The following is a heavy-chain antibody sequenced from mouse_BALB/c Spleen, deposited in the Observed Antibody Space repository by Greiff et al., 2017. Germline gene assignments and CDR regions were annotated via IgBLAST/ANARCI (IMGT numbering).Heavy chain of an antibody. J-gene: IGHJ4*01. CDR2: ISYSGST. D-gene: IGHD1-1*01. Sequence: VQLQQSGPSLVKPSQTLSLTCSVTGDSITSGYWNWIRKFPGNKLEYMGYISYSGSTYYNPSLKSRISITRDTSKNQYYLQLNSVTTEDTATYYCARWRDGSSYYAMDYWGQGTSVTVSS. CDR3: ARWRDGSSYYAMDY. CDR1: GDSITSGY. V-gene: IGHV3-8*02.